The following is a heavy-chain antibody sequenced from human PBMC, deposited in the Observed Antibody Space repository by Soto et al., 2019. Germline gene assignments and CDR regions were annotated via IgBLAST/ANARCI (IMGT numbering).Heavy chain of an antibody. Sequence: PGGSLRLSCAASGFTFSNAWMNWVRQAPGKGLEWVGRIKSKTDGGTTDYAAPVKGRFTISRDDSKNTLYLQMNSLKTEDTAVYYCTTYYYDSSGYYYSQYFDYWGQGTLVTVSS. CDR2: IKSKTDGGTT. CDR1: GFTFSNAW. CDR3: TTYYYDSSGYYYSQYFDY. V-gene: IGHV3-15*07. D-gene: IGHD3-22*01. J-gene: IGHJ4*02.